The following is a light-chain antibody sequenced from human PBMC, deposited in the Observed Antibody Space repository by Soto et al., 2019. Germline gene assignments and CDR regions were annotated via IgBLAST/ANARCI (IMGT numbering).Light chain of an antibody. CDR1: SSDVGSNNY. CDR3: SSYTSSGTLV. Sequence: QSALTQPASVSGSPGQSITISCTGTSSDVGSNNYVSWYQQDPGKAPKLMIYEVNNRPSGVSNRFSGSKSGNTASLTISGLQAEDEADYYCSSYTSSGTLVFGGGTKLTVL. J-gene: IGLJ2*01. V-gene: IGLV2-14*01. CDR2: EVN.